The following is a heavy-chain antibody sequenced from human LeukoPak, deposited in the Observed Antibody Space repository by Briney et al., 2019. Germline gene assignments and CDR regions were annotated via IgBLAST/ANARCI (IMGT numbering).Heavy chain of an antibody. J-gene: IGHJ4*02. Sequence: PSETLSLTCTVSGGSISGSSYYWGWIRQPPGKGLEWIGGIYYTGSTNSNPSLRSRVTISVDTSKNQFSLKLSSVTAADTAVYYCARVRGVVSPLDYWGQGTLVTVSS. CDR3: ARVRGVVSPLDY. CDR1: GGSISGSSYY. CDR2: IYYTGST. V-gene: IGHV4-39*07. D-gene: IGHD3-10*01.